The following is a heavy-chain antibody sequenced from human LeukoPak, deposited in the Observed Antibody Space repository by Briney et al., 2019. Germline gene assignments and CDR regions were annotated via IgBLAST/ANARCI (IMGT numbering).Heavy chain of an antibody. J-gene: IGHJ3*02. D-gene: IGHD5-12*01. Sequence: GSSVKVSCRASGYTFTGYDINWVRQATAQGLEWMGWMYPNSGTTGYAQKFQGRVTMTRNTSISTAYMELSSLRAEDTAVYYCARGRWGYSGYDGAFDIWGQGTMVTVSS. CDR2: MYPNSGTT. CDR1: GYTFTGYD. CDR3: ARGRWGYSGYDGAFDI. V-gene: IGHV1-8*01.